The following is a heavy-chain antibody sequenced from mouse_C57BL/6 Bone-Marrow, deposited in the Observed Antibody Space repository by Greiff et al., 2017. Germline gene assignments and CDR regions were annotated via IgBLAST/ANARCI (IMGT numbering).Heavy chain of an antibody. CDR1: GYTFTSYW. CDR3: AREGGGFAY. J-gene: IGHJ3*01. CDR2: IDPSDSYT. V-gene: IGHV1-50*01. Sequence: QVHVKQPGAELVKPGASVKLSCKASGYTFTSYWMQWVKQRPGQGLEWIGEIDPSDSYTNYNQKFKGKATLTVDTSSSTAYMQLSSLTSEDSAVYYCAREGGGFAYWGQGTLVTVSA.